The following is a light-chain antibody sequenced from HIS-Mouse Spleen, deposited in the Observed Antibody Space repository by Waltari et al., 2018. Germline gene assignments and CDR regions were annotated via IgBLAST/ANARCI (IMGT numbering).Light chain of an antibody. J-gene: IGLJ2*01. CDR1: SSDVGGYNY. Sequence: QSALTQPASVSGSPGQSITISCTGTSSDVGGYNYVSWYQQHPGKAPKRMIYDGSNRPSGVSNRFSGSKSGNTASLTISGLQAEDEADYYCSSYTSSSTVFGGGTKLTVL. CDR3: SSYTSSSTV. V-gene: IGLV2-14*03. CDR2: DGS.